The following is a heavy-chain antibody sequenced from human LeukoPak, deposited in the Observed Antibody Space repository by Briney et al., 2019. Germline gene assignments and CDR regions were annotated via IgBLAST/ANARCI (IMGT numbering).Heavy chain of an antibody. Sequence: SVKVSCKASGGTFSSYAISWVRQAPGQGLEWMGGIIPIFGTANYAQKFQGRVTITADESTSTAYMELSSLSSEDTAVYYCASLESYYGGNSGDYWGQGTLVTVSS. D-gene: IGHD4-23*01. CDR3: ASLESYYGGNSGDY. J-gene: IGHJ4*02. CDR2: IIPIFGTA. CDR1: GGTFSSYA. V-gene: IGHV1-69*13.